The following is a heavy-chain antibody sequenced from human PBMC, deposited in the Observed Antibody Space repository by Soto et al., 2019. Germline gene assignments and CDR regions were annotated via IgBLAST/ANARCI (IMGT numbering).Heavy chain of an antibody. CDR3: ARVYNHHDAFDI. J-gene: IGHJ3*02. CDR1: GFAFSDYY. CDR2: ISSSGSTI. D-gene: IGHD1-20*01. Sequence: GGSLRLSCAASGFAFSDYYMSWIRQAPGKGLEWVSYISSSGSTIYYADSVKGRFTISRDNAKNSLYLQMNSLRAEDTAVYYCARVYNHHDAFDIWGQGTMVTVSS. V-gene: IGHV3-11*01.